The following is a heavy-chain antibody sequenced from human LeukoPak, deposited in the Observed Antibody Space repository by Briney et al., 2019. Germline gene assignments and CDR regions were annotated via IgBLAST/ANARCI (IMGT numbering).Heavy chain of an antibody. J-gene: IGHJ2*01. Sequence: PSETLSLTCSFYGGSLSGYYWSWIRQSPGKGLEWIGDINESGSTTYNPSLKSRVTISVDTPKNQFSLKLSSVTAADTAVYYCARQGGGFWYFDLWGRGTLVTVSS. CDR2: INESGST. D-gene: IGHD6-25*01. CDR1: GGSLSGYY. V-gene: IGHV4-34*01. CDR3: ARQGGGFWYFDL.